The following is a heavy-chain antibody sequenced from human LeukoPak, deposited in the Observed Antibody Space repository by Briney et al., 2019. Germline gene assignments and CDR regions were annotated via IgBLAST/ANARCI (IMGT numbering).Heavy chain of an antibody. CDR3: AREQRSYQRPRPDAFDI. V-gene: IGHV1-8*01. Sequence: ASVKVSCKASGYTFTSYDINWVRQATGQGLEWMGWMNPNSGNTGYAQKFQGRVTMTRNTSISTAYMELGSLRAEDTAVYYCAREQRSYQRPRPDAFDIWGQGTMVTVSS. D-gene: IGHD1-26*01. CDR2: MNPNSGNT. CDR1: GYTFTSYD. J-gene: IGHJ3*02.